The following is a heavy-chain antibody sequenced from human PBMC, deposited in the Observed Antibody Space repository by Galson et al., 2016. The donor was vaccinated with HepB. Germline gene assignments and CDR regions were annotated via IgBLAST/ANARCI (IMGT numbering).Heavy chain of an antibody. Sequence: SLRLSCAASGFTVSDYDMEWVRQAPGKGLEWVGRFENNANSHTILYAASVRGRFSISRDASKNSLDLEMNSLKTDDTAVYFCARRGTAGGLDLWGQGTMVAVSS. J-gene: IGHJ3*01. CDR1: GFTVSDYD. CDR3: ARRGTAGGLDL. D-gene: IGHD1-7*01. V-gene: IGHV3-72*01. CDR2: FENNANSHTI.